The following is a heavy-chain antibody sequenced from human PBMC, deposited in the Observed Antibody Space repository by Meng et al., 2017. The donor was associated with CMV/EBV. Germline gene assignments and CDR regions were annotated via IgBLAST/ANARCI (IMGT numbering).Heavy chain of an antibody. Sequence: GTFTSYAISWVRQAPGQGLEWMGGIIPIFVTANYAQKFQGRVTITADESTSTAYMELSSLRSEDTAVYYCARDSGNSSGYYPFFDYWGQGTLVTVSS. J-gene: IGHJ4*02. V-gene: IGHV1-69*01. D-gene: IGHD3-22*01. CDR3: ARDSGNSSGYYPFFDY. CDR1: GTFTSYA. CDR2: IIPIFVTA.